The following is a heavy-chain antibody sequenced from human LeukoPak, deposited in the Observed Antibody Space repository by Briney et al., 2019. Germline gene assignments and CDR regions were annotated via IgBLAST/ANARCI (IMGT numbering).Heavy chain of an antibody. D-gene: IGHD1-26*01. Sequence: GGSLRLSCAASGFTFDDYAMHWVRQAPGKGLEWVSGISWNSGSIGYADSVKGRFTISRDNAKNSLYLQMNSLRAEDTALYYCAKDSFGRIVGASDAFDIWGQGTMVTVSS. CDR3: AKDSFGRIVGASDAFDI. J-gene: IGHJ3*02. CDR1: GFTFDDYA. CDR2: ISWNSGSI. V-gene: IGHV3-9*01.